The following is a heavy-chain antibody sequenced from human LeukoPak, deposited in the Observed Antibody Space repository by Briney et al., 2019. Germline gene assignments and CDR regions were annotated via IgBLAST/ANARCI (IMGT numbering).Heavy chain of an antibody. CDR1: GGTFSIYA. J-gene: IGHJ5*02. CDR3: ASCGDYGDYWFDP. V-gene: IGHV1-69*04. D-gene: IGHD4-17*01. Sequence: GASVRVSCKASGGTFSIYAISWVRQGPGEGVEWMASIIPILGIATYAHKFQGRVPITAYKSTSTAYMELSSLRSEDTAVYYCASCGDYGDYWFDPWGQGTLVTVSS. CDR2: IIPILGIA.